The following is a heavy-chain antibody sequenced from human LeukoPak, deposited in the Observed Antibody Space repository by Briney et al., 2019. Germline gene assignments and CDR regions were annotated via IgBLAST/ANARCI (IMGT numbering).Heavy chain of an antibody. CDR2: MNPNSGNT. CDR3: ARAKVGGYYMDVWFDP. V-gene: IGHV1-8*01. CDR1: GYTFTSYD. D-gene: IGHD3-3*01. J-gene: IGHJ5*02. Sequence: ASVKVSCKASGYTFTSYDINWVRQATGQGLEWMGWMNPNSGNTGYAQKFQGRVTMTRNTSISTAYMELSSLRSEDTAVYYCARAKVGGYYMDVWFDPWGQGTLVTVPS.